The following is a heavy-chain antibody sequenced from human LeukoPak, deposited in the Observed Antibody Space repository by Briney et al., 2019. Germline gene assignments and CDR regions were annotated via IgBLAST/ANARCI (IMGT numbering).Heavy chain of an antibody. J-gene: IGHJ5*02. CDR1: GGSFSGFY. D-gene: IGHD1-20*01. V-gene: IGHV4-34*01. CDR2: INHSGST. Sequence: SETLSLTCAVYGGSFSGFYWSWLRQPPGQGLEWIGEINHSGSTYYNPSLKSRITMSVDTSQNQFSLRLSSVTAADTAIYYSARGGIIGTTNNWFDPWGQATLVTVSS. CDR3: ARGGIIGTTNNWFDP.